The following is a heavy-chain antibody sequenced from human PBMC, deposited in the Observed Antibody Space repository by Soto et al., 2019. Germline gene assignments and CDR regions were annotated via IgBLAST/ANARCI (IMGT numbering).Heavy chain of an antibody. CDR3: ARALSPVVYSSSWYWFDP. D-gene: IGHD6-13*01. V-gene: IGHV1-2*04. CDR1: GYSFTGYY. CDR2: INPNSGGT. J-gene: IGHJ5*02. Sequence: ASVKVSCKASGYSFTGYYMHWVRQAPGQGLEWMGWINPNSGGTNYAQKFQGWVTMTRDTSISTAYMELSRLRSDDTAVYYCARALSPVVYSSSWYWFDPWGQGTLVTVSS.